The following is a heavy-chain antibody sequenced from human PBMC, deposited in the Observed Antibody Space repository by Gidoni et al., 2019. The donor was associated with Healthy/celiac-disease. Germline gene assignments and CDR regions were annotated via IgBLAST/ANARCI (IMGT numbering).Heavy chain of an antibody. CDR3: AVSSTYYYDSSGYSWFDP. J-gene: IGHJ5*02. CDR2: IIPILGIA. Sequence: EVKKPGSSVKVSCKASGGTFSSYTISWVRQAPGQGLEWMGRIIPILGIANYAQKFQGRVTITADKSTSTAYMELSSLRSEDTAVYYCAVSSTYYYDSSGYSWFDPWGQGTLVTVSS. D-gene: IGHD3-22*01. V-gene: IGHV1-69*02. CDR1: GGTFSSYT.